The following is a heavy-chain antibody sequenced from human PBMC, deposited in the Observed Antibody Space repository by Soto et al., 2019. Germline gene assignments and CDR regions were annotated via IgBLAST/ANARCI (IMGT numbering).Heavy chain of an antibody. Sequence: PSETLSLTCAASGFFISSGNYWGWLRKPPGKGLEWIGSIFHGGNTYYNPSLKSRVTISVDMSKNQFSLKLNSVTAADTAVYYCARARWYDAFDVWGQGTVVTVSS. D-gene: IGHD2-15*01. CDR3: ARARWYDAFDV. CDR2: IFHGGNT. V-gene: IGHV4-38-2*01. CDR1: GFFISSGNY. J-gene: IGHJ3*01.